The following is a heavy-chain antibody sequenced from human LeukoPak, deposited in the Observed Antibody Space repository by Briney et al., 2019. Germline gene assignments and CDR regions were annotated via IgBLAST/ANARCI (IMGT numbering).Heavy chain of an antibody. CDR3: AKDRMVVAARGYYFDY. D-gene: IGHD2-15*01. J-gene: IGHJ4*02. Sequence: GGSLRLSCAASGFTFSSYGMHWVRQAPGKGLEWVAFIRYDGSNKYYADSVKGRFTISRDNSKNTLYLQMNSLRAEDTAVYYCAKDRMVVAARGYYFDYWGQGTLVTVSS. CDR2: IRYDGSNK. V-gene: IGHV3-30*02. CDR1: GFTFSSYG.